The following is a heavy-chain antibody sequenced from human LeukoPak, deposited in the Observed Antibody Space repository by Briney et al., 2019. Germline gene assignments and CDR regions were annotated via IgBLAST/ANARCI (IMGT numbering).Heavy chain of an antibody. V-gene: IGHV3-9*01. CDR2: ISWNSGSI. CDR3: AKDTPSGYYYGSGRLRIYYYYMDV. CDR1: GFTFDDYA. Sequence: GGSLRLSCAASGFTFDDYAMHWVRQAPGRCLEWVSGISWNSGSIGYADSVKGRFTISRDNAKNSLYLQMNSLRAEDTALYYCAKDTPSGYYYGSGRLRIYYYYMDVWGKGTTVTISS. D-gene: IGHD3-10*01. J-gene: IGHJ6*03.